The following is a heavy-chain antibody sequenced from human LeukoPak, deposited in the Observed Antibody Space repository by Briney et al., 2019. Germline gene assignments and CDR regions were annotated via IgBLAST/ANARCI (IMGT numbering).Heavy chain of an antibody. CDR2: ISSSGSTI. J-gene: IGHJ4*02. Sequence: GGSLRLSCAASGLSFSDYGMHWVRQAPGKGLEWVSYISSSGSTIYYADSVKGRFTISRGNAKNSLYLQMNSLRAEDTAVYYCARASRVRGYSYGPLDYWGQGTLVTVSS. V-gene: IGHV3-48*04. D-gene: IGHD5-18*01. CDR3: ARASRVRGYSYGPLDY. CDR1: GLSFSDYG.